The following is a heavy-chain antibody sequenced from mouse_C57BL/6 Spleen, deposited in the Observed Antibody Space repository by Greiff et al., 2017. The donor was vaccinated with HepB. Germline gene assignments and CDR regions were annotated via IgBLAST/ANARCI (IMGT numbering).Heavy chain of an antibody. CDR2: IDPSDSYT. D-gene: IGHD2-14*01. CDR1: GYTFTSYW. J-gene: IGHJ4*01. CDR3: ARFEGTYYAMDY. Sequence: QVQLQQPGAELVMPGASVKLSCKASGYTFTSYWMHWVKQRPGQGLEWIGEIDPSDSYTNYNQKFKGKSTLNVDKSSSTAYMQLSSLTSEDSAVYYCARFEGTYYAMDYWGQGTSVTVSS. V-gene: IGHV1-69*01.